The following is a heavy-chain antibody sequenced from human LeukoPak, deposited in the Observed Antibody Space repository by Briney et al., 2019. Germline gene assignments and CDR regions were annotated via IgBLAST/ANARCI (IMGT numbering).Heavy chain of an antibody. CDR3: ARGGYDFWSGYPNWFDP. CDR2: IYHSGST. CDR1: GGSISSGGYS. D-gene: IGHD3-3*01. V-gene: IGHV4-30-2*01. J-gene: IGHJ5*02. Sequence: PSETLSLTCAVSGGSISSGGYSWSWIRQPPGKGLEWIGYIYHSGSTYYNPSLKSRVTISVDRSKNQFSLKLSSVTAADTAVYYCARGGYDFWSGYPNWFDPWGQGTLVTVSS.